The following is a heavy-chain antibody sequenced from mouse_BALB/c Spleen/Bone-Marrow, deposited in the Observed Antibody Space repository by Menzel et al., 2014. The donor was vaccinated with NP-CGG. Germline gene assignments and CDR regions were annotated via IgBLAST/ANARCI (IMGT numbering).Heavy chain of an antibody. CDR2: ISCYNGAT. CDR1: GYSFTGYY. CDR3: ARRDLDGGYYFDY. D-gene: IGHD3-3*01. J-gene: IGHJ2*01. V-gene: IGHV1S34*01. Sequence: LVKTGASVKISCKASGYSFTGYYMHWVKQSHGKSLEWIGYISCYNGATSYNQKFKGKATFTVDTSSSTAYMQFNSLTSEDSAVYYCARRDLDGGYYFDYWGQGTTLTVSS.